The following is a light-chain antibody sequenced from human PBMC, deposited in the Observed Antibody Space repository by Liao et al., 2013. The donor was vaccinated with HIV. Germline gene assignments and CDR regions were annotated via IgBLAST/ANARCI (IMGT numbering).Light chain of an antibody. CDR1: KLGDKY. J-gene: IGLJ1*01. CDR3: QAWDSSTYV. Sequence: SYELTQPPSVSVSPGQTASITCSGDKLGDKYACWYQQKPGQSPVLAIYKDRKRPSGIPERFSGSNSGNTTTLTISGTQAMDEADYYCQAWDSSTYVFGTGTKVTVL. V-gene: IGLV3-1*01. CDR2: KDR.